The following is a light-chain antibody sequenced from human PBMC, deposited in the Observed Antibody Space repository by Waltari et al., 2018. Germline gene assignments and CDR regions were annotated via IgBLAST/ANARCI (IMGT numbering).Light chain of an antibody. CDR2: QDN. V-gene: IGLV3-1*01. CDR1: TLGEKF. CDR3: QAWDTTTKV. J-gene: IGLJ1*01. Sequence: SYEVSQPPSVSVSPGQPAHITCSGHTLGEKFACWYQQKSGQSPVVVIYQDNKRPSGIPERFSGSNSGNTATLTISGTQDIDEADYFCQAWDTTTKVFGSGTRLTVL.